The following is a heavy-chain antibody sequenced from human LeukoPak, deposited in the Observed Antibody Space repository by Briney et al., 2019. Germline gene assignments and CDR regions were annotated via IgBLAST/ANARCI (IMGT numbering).Heavy chain of an antibody. CDR3: ARRYGGYERAFDC. V-gene: IGHV4-39*01. CDR2: IYYSGST. J-gene: IGHJ4*02. Sequence: SETLSLTCTVSGGSISSSRYSWGWIRQPPGKGLEWIGSIYYSGSTYYNPSLKSRVTISVDTSKNQFSLKLSSVTAADTAVYYCARRYGGYERAFDCWGQGTLVTVSS. D-gene: IGHD5-12*01. CDR1: GGSISSSRYS.